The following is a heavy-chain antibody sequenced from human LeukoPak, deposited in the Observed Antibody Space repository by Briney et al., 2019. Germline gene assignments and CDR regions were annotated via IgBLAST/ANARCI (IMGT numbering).Heavy chain of an antibody. Sequence: GESLKISCKGSGYSFTSYWIGWVRQMPGKGLEWMGIIYPCDSDTRYSPSFQGQVTISADKSISTAYLQWSSLRASDTAMYYCARQRCSGGSCYPSWADYWGQGTLVTVSS. CDR1: GYSFTSYW. CDR2: IYPCDSDT. J-gene: IGHJ4*02. D-gene: IGHD2-15*01. V-gene: IGHV5-51*01. CDR3: ARQRCSGGSCYPSWADY.